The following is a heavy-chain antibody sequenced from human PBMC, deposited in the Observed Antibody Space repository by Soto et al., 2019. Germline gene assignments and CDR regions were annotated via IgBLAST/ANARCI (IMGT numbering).Heavy chain of an antibody. V-gene: IGHV3-23*01. CDR3: AKVWTKDYSGSAGTCLDS. Sequence: XESLSLSSAASGFMFNNYAMSWVRQAPGKGLEWVSGNSGSGGRTYYADSVKGRFTISRDNSKNTLYLQMSGLRAEDTAVYYCAKVWTKDYSGSAGTCLDSWGLGTLVTVSS. D-gene: IGHD3-10*01. CDR1: GFMFNNYA. J-gene: IGHJ4*02. CDR2: NSGSGGRT.